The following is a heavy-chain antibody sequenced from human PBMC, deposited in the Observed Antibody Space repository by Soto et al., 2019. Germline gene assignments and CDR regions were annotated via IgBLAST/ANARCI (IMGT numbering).Heavy chain of an antibody. CDR1: GGSFSGYY. CDR2: INHSGST. V-gene: IGHV4-34*01. Sequence: QVQLQQWGAGLLKPSETLSLTCAVYGGSFSGYYWSWIRQPPGKGLEWIGEINHSGSTNYNPSRKSRVTISVDTSKNQFSLKLSSVTAADTAVYYCARAASSSWFNWFDPWGQGTLVTVSS. J-gene: IGHJ5*02. CDR3: ARAASSSWFNWFDP. D-gene: IGHD6-13*01.